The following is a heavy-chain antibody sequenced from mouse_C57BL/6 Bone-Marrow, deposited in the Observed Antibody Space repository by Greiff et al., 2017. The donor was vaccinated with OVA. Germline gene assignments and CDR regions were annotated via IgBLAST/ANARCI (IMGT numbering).Heavy chain of an antibody. J-gene: IGHJ4*01. CDR3: AGYSDYYAMDY. Sequence: VQLQQPGAELVKPGASVKLSCKASGYTFTSYWMHWVKQRPGQGLEWIGIIHPNSGSTNYNEKFKSKATLTVDKSSSTAYMQLSSLTSEDSAVYYCAGYSDYYAMDYWGQGTSVTVSS. D-gene: IGHD2-12*01. V-gene: IGHV1-64*01. CDR2: IHPNSGST. CDR1: GYTFTSYW.